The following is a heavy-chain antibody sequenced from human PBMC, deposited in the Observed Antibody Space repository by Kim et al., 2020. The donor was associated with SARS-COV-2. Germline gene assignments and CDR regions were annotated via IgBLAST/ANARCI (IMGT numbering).Heavy chain of an antibody. Sequence: ASVKVSCKASGYTFTSYDINWVRQATGQGLEWMGWMNPNSGNTGYAQKFQGRVTMTRNTSISTAYMELSSLRSEDTAVYYCARGPAVLRYFDWLPNYYYYGMDVWGQGTTVTVSS. D-gene: IGHD3-9*01. CDR3: ARGPAVLRYFDWLPNYYYYGMDV. J-gene: IGHJ6*02. CDR2: MNPNSGNT. V-gene: IGHV1-8*01. CDR1: GYTFTSYD.